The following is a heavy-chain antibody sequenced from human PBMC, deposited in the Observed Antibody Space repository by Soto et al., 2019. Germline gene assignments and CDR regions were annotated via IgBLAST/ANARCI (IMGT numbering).Heavy chain of an antibody. CDR3: ARETHFIDY. V-gene: IGHV3-48*03. Sequence: VQLVESGVDLVQPGGSLRLSCAASGFTFSSYEMNWVRQAPGKGLEWVSYISSTGTSMDYADSVKGRFTISRDNAKNSLHLQLNSLRDEDTAVYYCARETHFIDYWGQGTLVSVSA. CDR1: GFTFSSYE. J-gene: IGHJ4*02. CDR2: ISSTGTSM.